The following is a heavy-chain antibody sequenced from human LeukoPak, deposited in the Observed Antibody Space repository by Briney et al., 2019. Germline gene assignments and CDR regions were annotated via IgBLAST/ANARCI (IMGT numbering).Heavy chain of an antibody. CDR2: IKQDRSEK. J-gene: IGHJ4*02. CDR3: AKVPYDTSYYFDY. D-gene: IGHD3-9*01. CDR1: GFTFTNYW. V-gene: IGHV3-7*01. Sequence: GGSLRLSCAASGFTFTNYWMSWVRQAPGKGLELVANIKQDRSEKYYVDSVKGRFTISRDNAKNSLYLQMNSLRAEDTAVYYCAKVPYDTSYYFDYWGQGTLVTVSS.